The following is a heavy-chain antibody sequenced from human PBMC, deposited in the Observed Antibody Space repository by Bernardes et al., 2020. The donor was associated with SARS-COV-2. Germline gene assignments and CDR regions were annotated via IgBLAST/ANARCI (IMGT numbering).Heavy chain of an antibody. Sequence: ASVKDSCKASGYTFTSYDINWVRQATGQGLEWMGWMNPNSGNTGYAQKFQGRVTMTRNTSISTAYMELSSLRSEDTAVYYCARGRRGIVGATVYYFDYWGQGTLVTVSS. CDR3: ARGRRGIVGATVYYFDY. J-gene: IGHJ4*02. V-gene: IGHV1-8*01. CDR2: MNPNSGNT. CDR1: GYTFTSYD. D-gene: IGHD1-26*01.